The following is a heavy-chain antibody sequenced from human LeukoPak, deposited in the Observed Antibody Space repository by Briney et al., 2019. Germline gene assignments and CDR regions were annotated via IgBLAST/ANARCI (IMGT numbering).Heavy chain of an antibody. J-gene: IGHJ3*02. V-gene: IGHV3-30*18. D-gene: IGHD6-13*01. CDR3: AKGDSSSWYAFDI. CDR2: ISYDGSNK. Sequence: GRSLRLSCAASGFTFSSYGMHWVRQAPGKGLEWVAVISYDGSNKYYADSVKGRFTISRDNSKNTLYLQMNSLRAEDTAVYYCAKGDSSSWYAFDIWGQGTMVTVSS. CDR1: GFTFSSYG.